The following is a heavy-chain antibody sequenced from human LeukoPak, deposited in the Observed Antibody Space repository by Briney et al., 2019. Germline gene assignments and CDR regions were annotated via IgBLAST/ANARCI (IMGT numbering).Heavy chain of an antibody. CDR1: GGSISSGGYS. CDR3: ARDLTTQGYFDY. Sequence: PSETLSLTCAVSGGSISSGGYSWSWIRQPPGKGLEWIGYIYHSGSTYYNPSLKSRVTISVDRSKNQFSLKLSSVTAADTAVYYCARDLTTQGYFDYWGQGTLVTVSS. V-gene: IGHV4-30-2*01. CDR2: IYHSGST. D-gene: IGHD4/OR15-4a*01. J-gene: IGHJ4*02.